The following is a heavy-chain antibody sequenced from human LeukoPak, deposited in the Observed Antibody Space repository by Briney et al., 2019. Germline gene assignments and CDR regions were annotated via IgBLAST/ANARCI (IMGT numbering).Heavy chain of an antibody. CDR1: GDSFRGYY. CDR3: ARGRRILWFGELSGSYNFDY. J-gene: IGHJ4*02. CDR2: TSHSGDT. D-gene: IGHD3-10*01. Sequence: SETLSLTCDVSGDSFRGYYWTWVRQSPGKGLEWIGHTSHSGDTNYSPSLTSRVSISIDTSKNQFSLKLTSVTAADTAVYYCARGRRILWFGELSGSYNFDYWGQGTLVTVSS. V-gene: IGHV4-34*01.